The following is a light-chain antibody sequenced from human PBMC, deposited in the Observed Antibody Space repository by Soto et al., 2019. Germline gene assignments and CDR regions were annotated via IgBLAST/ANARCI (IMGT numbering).Light chain of an antibody. Sequence: NVLTQSTGTMSLSALEGATIYCTSSQSVSSSYLAWYQQRPGQAPRPLIYGASSRATGIPDRFSGSGSGTDFTLTISRLEPEDFAVYYCQQYGSSPLTFGGGPKVDIK. CDR3: QQYGSSPLT. CDR2: GAS. CDR1: QSVSSSY. V-gene: IGKV3-20*01. J-gene: IGKJ4*01.